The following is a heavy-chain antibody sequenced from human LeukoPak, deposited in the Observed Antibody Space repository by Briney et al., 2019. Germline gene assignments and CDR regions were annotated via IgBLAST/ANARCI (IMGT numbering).Heavy chain of an antibody. J-gene: IGHJ4*02. CDR1: GGTFSSYA. Sequence: GASVTVSCKASGGTFSSYAISWVRQAPGQGLEWMGGIIPIFGTANYAQKFQGRVTITTDESTSTAYMELSSLRSEDTAVYCCAREERGYSYGHNFDYWGQGTLVTVSS. V-gene: IGHV1-69*05. D-gene: IGHD5-18*01. CDR3: AREERGYSYGHNFDY. CDR2: IIPIFGTA.